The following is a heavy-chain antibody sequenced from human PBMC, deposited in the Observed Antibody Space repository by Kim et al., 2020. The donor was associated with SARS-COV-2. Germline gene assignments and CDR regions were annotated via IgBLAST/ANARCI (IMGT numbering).Heavy chain of an antibody. CDR3: ACYYDSSGYYYFDY. J-gene: IGHJ4*02. V-gene: IGHV1-69*02. Sequence: AQKVQGRVTITADKATSTAYMELSSLRSEDTAVYYCACYYDSSGYYYFDYWGQGTLVTVSS. D-gene: IGHD3-22*01.